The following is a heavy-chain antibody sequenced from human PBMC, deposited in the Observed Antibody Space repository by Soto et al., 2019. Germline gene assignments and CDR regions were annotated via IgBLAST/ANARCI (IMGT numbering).Heavy chain of an antibody. CDR3: ARIPGKWFSVYDYFGMDV. CDR2: IFSDDDK. J-gene: IGHJ6*02. Sequence: QVTLKESGPVLVKPTETLTLTCTASGFSLTIPRLGVSWVRHPPGKALEWLAHIFSDDDKSYSTSLQSRLTLSPDSSKSQVVRSMTDRGPADTASYSCARIPGKWFSVYDYFGMDVGGHGTTVTVSS. V-gene: IGHV2-26*01. D-gene: IGHD1-1*01. CDR1: GFSLTIPRLG.